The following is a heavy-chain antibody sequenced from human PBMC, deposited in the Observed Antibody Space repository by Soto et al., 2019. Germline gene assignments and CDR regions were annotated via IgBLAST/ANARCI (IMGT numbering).Heavy chain of an antibody. D-gene: IGHD1-1*01. CDR1: GGSIRSALYY. CDR3: ARLTLDGTGYFDY. Sequence: QLQLLESGPGLVKSSETLSLTCTVSGGSIRSALYYWGWIRQPPGQGLEWIGNIYYHGDTYYNPFIQSRVSISVDTSRNQISLRLSYVTAGDTAVSYCARLTLDGTGYFDYWGQGAVVTVSS. CDR2: IYYHGDT. V-gene: IGHV4-39*01. J-gene: IGHJ4*02.